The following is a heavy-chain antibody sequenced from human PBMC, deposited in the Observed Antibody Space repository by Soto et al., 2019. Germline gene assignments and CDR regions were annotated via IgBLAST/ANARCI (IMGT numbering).Heavy chain of an antibody. Sequence: SETLSLTCSGSGDSISTVDYFWAWIRQPPGQALEYIGYIYKSTTTYYNPSFESPVAISLDTSKSQFSLTVTSVTAADTAVYFCARGRYCLTGRCFPNWFDSWGQGTLVTVSS. J-gene: IGHJ5*01. CDR1: GDSISTVDYF. D-gene: IGHD2-15*01. V-gene: IGHV4-30-4*01. CDR3: ARGRYCLTGRCFPNWFDS. CDR2: IYKSTTT.